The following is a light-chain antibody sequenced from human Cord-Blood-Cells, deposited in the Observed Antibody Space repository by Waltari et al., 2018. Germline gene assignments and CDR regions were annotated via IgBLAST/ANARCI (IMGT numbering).Light chain of an antibody. Sequence: SYELTQPPSVSVAPGQTARITSSGDAFPQHSAYWYQQKPGHAPVLVVYKDSERPSGIPERFSVSSSGTTVTLTISGVQAEDEADYYCQSADSSGTYVVFGGGTKLTVL. CDR3: QSADSSGTYVV. CDR1: AFPQHS. V-gene: IGLV3-25*02. CDR2: KDS. J-gene: IGLJ2*01.